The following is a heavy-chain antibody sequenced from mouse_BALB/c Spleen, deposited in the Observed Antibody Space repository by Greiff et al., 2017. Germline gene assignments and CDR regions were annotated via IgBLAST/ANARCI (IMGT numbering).Heavy chain of an antibody. Sequence: EVKVVESGGGLVQPGGSRKLSCAASGFTFSSFGMHWVRQAPEKGLEWVAYISSGSSTIYYADTVKGRFTISRDNPKNTLFLQMTSLRSEDTAMYYCARSGTSGYYAMDDWGQGTSVTVSS. CDR2: ISSGSSTI. D-gene: IGHD3-2*02. CDR3: ARSGTSGYYAMDD. J-gene: IGHJ4*01. CDR1: GFTFSSFG. V-gene: IGHV5-17*02.